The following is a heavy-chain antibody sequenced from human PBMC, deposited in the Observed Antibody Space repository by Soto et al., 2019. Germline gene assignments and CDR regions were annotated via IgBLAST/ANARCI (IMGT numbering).Heavy chain of an antibody. CDR1: GDSMSSSY. Sequence: QVLLQESGPGLVKPSETLSLTCTVSGDSMSSSYWSWIRQPPGKGLEWIGYIYYTGSTNYNPSLKSGVTIXLXSXXDMFYLQLKSRSAADTACYSSASLYPSFDSLPGSQHYAFELWGQATMVAVAS. CDR3: ASLYPSFDSLPGSQHYAFEL. CDR2: IYYTGST. D-gene: IGHD3-9*01. J-gene: IGHJ3*01. V-gene: IGHV4-59*08.